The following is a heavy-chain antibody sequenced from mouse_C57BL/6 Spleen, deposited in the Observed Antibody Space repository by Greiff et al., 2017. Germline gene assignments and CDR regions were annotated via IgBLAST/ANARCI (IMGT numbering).Heavy chain of an antibody. CDR3: ARNYNAMDY. Sequence: QVQLKQPGAELVKPGASVKMSCKASGYTFTSSWITWVKQRPGQGLEWIGDIYPGSGSTNYNEKFKSKATLTVDTSSSTAYMQLSSLTSEDSAVYYCARNYNAMDYWGQGTSVTVSS. CDR2: IYPGSGST. CDR1: GYTFTSSW. D-gene: IGHD2-12*01. J-gene: IGHJ4*01. V-gene: IGHV1-55*01.